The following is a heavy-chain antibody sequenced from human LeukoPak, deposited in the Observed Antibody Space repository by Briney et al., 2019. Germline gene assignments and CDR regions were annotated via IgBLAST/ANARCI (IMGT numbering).Heavy chain of an antibody. J-gene: IGHJ4*02. D-gene: IGHD6-19*01. CDR1: GFTFSSYW. CDR2: ISSSSSTI. Sequence: GGSLRLSCAASGFTFSSYWMHWVRQAPGKGLEWVSYISSSSSTIYYADSVKGRFTISRDNAKNSLYLQMNSLRAEDTAVYYCARDLPLSTPDEWLAFDYWGQGTLVTVSS. V-gene: IGHV3-48*01. CDR3: ARDLPLSTPDEWLAFDY.